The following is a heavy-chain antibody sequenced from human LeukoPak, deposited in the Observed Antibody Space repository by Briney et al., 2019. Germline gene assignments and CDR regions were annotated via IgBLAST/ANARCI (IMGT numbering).Heavy chain of an antibody. J-gene: IGHJ3*02. CDR1: GYTFTSYG. CDR2: ISGKDGHT. CDR3: AKMGYFDWPPERAFDI. Sequence: ASVKVSCKASGYTFTSYGINWVRQAPGQGLEWMGWISGKDGHTRYAQKFQGRGTMTIDTSASTAYMELRSLTSDDTAVYYCAKMGYFDWPPERAFDIWGQGTMVTVSS. V-gene: IGHV1-18*04. D-gene: IGHD3-9*01.